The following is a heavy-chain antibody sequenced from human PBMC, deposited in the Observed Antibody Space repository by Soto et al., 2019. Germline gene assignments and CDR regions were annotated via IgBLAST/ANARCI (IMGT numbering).Heavy chain of an antibody. CDR3: ARAYSDAFDI. J-gene: IGHJ3*02. V-gene: IGHV3-11*01. Sequence: GGSLRLSCAASGFTFSDYYMTWIRQAPGKGLGWVSYISSSGSGIYYPDSVKGRFTISRDNAKKSLYLQMSSLRAEDTAVYYCARAYSDAFDIWGQGTMVTVSS. D-gene: IGHD2-15*01. CDR1: GFTFSDYY. CDR2: ISSSGSGI.